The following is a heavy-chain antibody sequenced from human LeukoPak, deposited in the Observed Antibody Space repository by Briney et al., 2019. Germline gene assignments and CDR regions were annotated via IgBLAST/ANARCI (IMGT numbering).Heavy chain of an antibody. CDR1: GYTFTGYY. V-gene: IGHV1-2*02. D-gene: IGHD1-26*01. Sequence: GASVKVSCKASGYTFTGYYMHWVRQAPGQGLEWMGWINPNSGGTNYAQKFQGRVTMTRDTSISPAYMELSRLRSDDTAVYYCARGSGSYYRQDAFDIRGQGTMVTVSS. J-gene: IGHJ3*02. CDR2: INPNSGGT. CDR3: ARGSGSYYRQDAFDI.